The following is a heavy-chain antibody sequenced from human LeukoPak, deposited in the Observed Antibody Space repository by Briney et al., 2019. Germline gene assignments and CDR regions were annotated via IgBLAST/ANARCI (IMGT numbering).Heavy chain of an antibody. CDR1: GFTFSSYS. CDR2: ISSSSSYI. D-gene: IGHD3-22*01. CDR3: ARDSFADSSGYYYSDSDY. Sequence: GGSLRLSCAASGFTFSSYSMNWVRQAPGKGLEWVSSISSSSSYIYYADSVKGRFTISRDNAKNSLYLQMNSLRAEDTAVYYCARDSFADSSGYYYSDSDYWGQGTLVTVSS. J-gene: IGHJ4*02. V-gene: IGHV3-21*01.